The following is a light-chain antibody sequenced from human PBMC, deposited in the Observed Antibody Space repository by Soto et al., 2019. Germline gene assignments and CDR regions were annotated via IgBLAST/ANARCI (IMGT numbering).Light chain of an antibody. V-gene: IGKV3-20*01. Sequence: EIVLTQSPGTLSLSPGERATLSCRASQSVSGIYLGWYQQKPGQPPRLLIYGASRRATGIPDRFSGSGSGTDFTLTISRLELEDFAVYYCQQYGDSTGWTFGQGTKVEIK. J-gene: IGKJ1*01. CDR1: QSVSGIY. CDR2: GAS. CDR3: QQYGDSTGWT.